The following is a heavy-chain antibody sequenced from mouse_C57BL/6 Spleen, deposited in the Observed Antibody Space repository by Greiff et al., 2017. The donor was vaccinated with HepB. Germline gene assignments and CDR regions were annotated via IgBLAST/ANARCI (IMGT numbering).Heavy chain of an antibody. Sequence: VKLQQPGTELVKPGASVKLSCKASGYTFTSYWMHWVKQRPGQGLEWIGNINPSNGGTNYNEKFKSKATLTVDKSSSTAYMQLSSLTSEDSAVYYCARERDYGTLYYAMDYWGQGTSVTVSS. CDR2: INPSNGGT. D-gene: IGHD1-1*01. CDR3: ARERDYGTLYYAMDY. V-gene: IGHV1-53*01. J-gene: IGHJ4*01. CDR1: GYTFTSYW.